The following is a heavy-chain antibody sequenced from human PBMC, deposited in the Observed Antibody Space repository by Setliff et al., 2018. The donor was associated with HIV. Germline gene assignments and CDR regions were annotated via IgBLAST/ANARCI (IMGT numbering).Heavy chain of an antibody. D-gene: IGHD3-22*01. CDR3: AKGTYSYDSSGPDY. J-gene: IGHJ4*02. V-gene: IGHV3-23*01. CDR2: IGGSGGST. Sequence: RGSLRLSCAASGFTFSSYAMNWVRQAPGKGLEWVSVIGGSGGSTYYADSVKGRFTISRDNSKNTLYLQMNSLRAEDTAVYYCAKGTYSYDSSGPDYWGQGTLVTVSS. CDR1: GFTFSSYA.